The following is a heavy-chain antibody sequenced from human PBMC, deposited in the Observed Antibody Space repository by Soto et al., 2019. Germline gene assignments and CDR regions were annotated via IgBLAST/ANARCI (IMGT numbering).Heavy chain of an antibody. D-gene: IGHD6-6*01. CDR2: IFHSGNT. V-gene: IGHV4-4*02. Sequence: QVQLLESGPGLVYPSGTLSLTCAVSGGSISSSNWWSWVRQPPGKGLEWIGAIFHSGNTNYNPSLKSRLPISVDKPKIHFSLMLSSVTAADRAVYSCAREGQLGWSDTWGQGTLVTVSS. CDR3: AREGQLGWSDT. J-gene: IGHJ5*02. CDR1: GGSISSSNW.